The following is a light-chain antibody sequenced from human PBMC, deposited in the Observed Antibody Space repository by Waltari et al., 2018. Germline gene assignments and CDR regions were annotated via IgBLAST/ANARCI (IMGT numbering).Light chain of an antibody. J-gene: IGLJ2*01. CDR2: VNDAGSH. Sequence: QVVMTQSPSASASLGASVNLTCTLSSGHNTYAIAWHQPQPDQGPRYLMKVNDAGSHVRGDGIPDRFSGSSSGTERYLTISSLQSEDEGDYYCQTWDTVTHVLFGGGTKLTVL. CDR1: SGHNTYA. CDR3: QTWDTVTHVL. V-gene: IGLV4-69*01.